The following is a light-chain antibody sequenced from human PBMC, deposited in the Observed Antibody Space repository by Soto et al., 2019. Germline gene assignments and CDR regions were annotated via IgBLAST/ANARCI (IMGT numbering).Light chain of an antibody. CDR3: QQRSNWPPLT. J-gene: IGKJ4*01. Sequence: EIVLTQAPATLSLSPGERATLSCRASQSVRTFLAWYQQKPGQAPRLLIYDAYKRATGIPARFSGSGYGTDFTLTISSLESEDFAVYYCQQRSNWPPLTFGGGTKVEIK. CDR1: QSVRTF. CDR2: DAY. V-gene: IGKV3-11*01.